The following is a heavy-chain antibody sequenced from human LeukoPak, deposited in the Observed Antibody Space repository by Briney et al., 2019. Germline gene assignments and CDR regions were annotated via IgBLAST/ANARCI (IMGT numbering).Heavy chain of an antibody. J-gene: IGHJ4*02. Sequence: GESLKISCKGSGYSFTSYWICWVRQMPEKGLEWMGIISPGDSDTRYSPSFQGHVTISADKSISTAYLQWSSLKASDTAMYYCAIRRIAAAGRTFDYWGQGTLVTVSS. CDR1: GYSFTSYW. CDR3: AIRRIAAAGRTFDY. V-gene: IGHV5-51*01. CDR2: ISPGDSDT. D-gene: IGHD6-13*01.